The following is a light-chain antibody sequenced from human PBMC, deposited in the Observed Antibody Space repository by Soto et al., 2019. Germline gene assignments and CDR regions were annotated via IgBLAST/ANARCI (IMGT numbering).Light chain of an antibody. V-gene: IGLV2-8*01. CDR3: SSYSGTNYHYV. J-gene: IGLJ1*01. CDR1: SSDVGSYDY. Sequence: QSVLIQPPSVSGSPGQSVTISCTGTSSDVGSYDYVSWYQQHPGTAPKLMIYEVSTRPSGVPDRFSGSKSGNTASLTVSGLQADDEADYYCSSYSGTNYHYVFGTGTKVTVL. CDR2: EVS.